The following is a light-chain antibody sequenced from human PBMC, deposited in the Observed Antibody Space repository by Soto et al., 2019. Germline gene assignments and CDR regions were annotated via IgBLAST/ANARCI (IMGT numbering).Light chain of an antibody. Sequence: DIQMTQSPATLSGSVVERVTITFRASQTISSWLAWYQQKPGKAPKLLIYKASTLKSGVPSRSSGSGSGTEFTLTISSLQPDDFATYYCQHYNSYSEEFGQGTKVDI. CDR1: QTISSW. J-gene: IGKJ1*01. CDR2: KAS. V-gene: IGKV1-5*03. CDR3: QHYNSYSEE.